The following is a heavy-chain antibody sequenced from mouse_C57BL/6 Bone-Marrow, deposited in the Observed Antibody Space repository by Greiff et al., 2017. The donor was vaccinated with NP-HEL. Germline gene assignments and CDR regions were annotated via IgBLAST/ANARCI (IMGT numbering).Heavy chain of an antibody. CDR3: ARDWYGSSSFDY. V-gene: IGHV5-6*01. CDR1: GFTFSSYG. D-gene: IGHD1-1*01. Sequence: EVMLVESGGDLVKPGGSLKLSCAASGFTFSSYGMSWVRQTPDKRLEWVATISSGGSYTYYPDSVKGRFTISRDNAKNTLYLQMSSLKSEDTAMYYCARDWYGSSSFDYWGQGTTLTVSS. CDR2: ISSGGSYT. J-gene: IGHJ2*01.